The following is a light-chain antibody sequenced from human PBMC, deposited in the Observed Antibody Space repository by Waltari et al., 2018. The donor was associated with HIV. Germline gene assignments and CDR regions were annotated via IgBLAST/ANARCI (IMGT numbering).Light chain of an antibody. CDR3: QQYYNVPWT. CDR2: WSP. CDR1: QSVLYSSNQKNY. Sequence: DIVMTQSPDSLAVSLGERATIHCKSSQSVLYSSNQKNYLAWYQQKAGQPPKLLFYWSPTRESGVPDRFSGGGSETDFTLTISSLQAEDVAVYYCQQYYNVPWTFGQGTKVEI. V-gene: IGKV4-1*01. J-gene: IGKJ1*01.